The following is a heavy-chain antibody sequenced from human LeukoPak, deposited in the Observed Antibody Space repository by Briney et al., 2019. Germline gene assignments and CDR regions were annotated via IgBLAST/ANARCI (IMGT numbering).Heavy chain of an antibody. D-gene: IGHD2-2*01. J-gene: IGHJ6*03. Sequence: GGSLRLSCAASGLTFDDYGMSWVRQAPGKGLEWVSGISWNGGSTGYADSVKGRFTISRDNAKYSLYLQMNSLRAEDTALYYCARGDCSSTSCYYYYYYMDVWGKGTTVTVSS. CDR2: ISWNGGST. V-gene: IGHV3-20*04. CDR1: GLTFDDYG. CDR3: ARGDCSSTSCYYYYYYMDV.